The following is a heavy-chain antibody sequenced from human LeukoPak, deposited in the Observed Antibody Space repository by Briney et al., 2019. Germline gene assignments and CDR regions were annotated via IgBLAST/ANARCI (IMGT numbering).Heavy chain of an antibody. CDR3: ARGPTYQPIDS. J-gene: IGHJ4*02. Sequence: SETLSLTCTVSGGSISSSSFYWGWIRQPPGKGLEWIASMYYSGSTYYNPALKTRVTISVDTSKSQFSLKLRSVTAADTAVYYCARGPTYQPIDSWGQGTLVTVSS. D-gene: IGHD2-2*01. V-gene: IGHV4-39*01. CDR1: GGSISSSSFY. CDR2: MYYSGST.